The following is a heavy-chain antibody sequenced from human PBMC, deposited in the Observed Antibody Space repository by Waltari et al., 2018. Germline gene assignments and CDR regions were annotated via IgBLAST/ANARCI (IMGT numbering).Heavy chain of an antibody. D-gene: IGHD3-22*01. CDR1: GFTFSIYA. CDR2: ISGSGGST. Sequence: VQLLESGGGLVQPGGSLRLSCAASGFTFSIYAMSWVRQAPGKGLEWVSAISGSGGSTYYADSVKGRFTISRDNSKNTLYLQMNSLRAEDTAVYYCARDTKGYSSGYYRVDAFDIWGQGTMVTVSS. V-gene: IGHV3-23*01. CDR3: ARDTKGYSSGYYRVDAFDI. J-gene: IGHJ3*02.